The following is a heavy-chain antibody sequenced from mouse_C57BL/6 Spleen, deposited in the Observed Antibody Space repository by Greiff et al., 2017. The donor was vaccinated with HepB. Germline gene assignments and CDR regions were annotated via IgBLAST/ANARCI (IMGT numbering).Heavy chain of an antibody. CDR2: ISDGGSYT. CDR3: ARETMVTTEGCMDY. D-gene: IGHD2-2*01. V-gene: IGHV5-4*01. J-gene: IGHJ4*01. CDR1: GFTFSSYA. Sequence: EVKLMESGGGLVKPGGSLKLSCAASGFTFSSYAMSWVRQTPEKRLEWVATISDGGSYTYYPDNVKGRFTISRDNAKNNLYLQMSHLKSEDTAMYYCARETMVTTEGCMDYWGQGTSVTVSS.